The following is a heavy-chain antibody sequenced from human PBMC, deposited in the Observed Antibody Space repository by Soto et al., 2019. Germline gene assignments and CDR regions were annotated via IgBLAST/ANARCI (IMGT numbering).Heavy chain of an antibody. J-gene: IGHJ6*02. CDR1: VGTFRRYD. CDR2: IIPILNSP. V-gene: IGHV1-69*13. Sequence: SVKVSFEASVGTFRRYDMTWARRAPGQGLEWLGGIIPILNSPAYAQKFQARVVITADEITNTAYMELNSLRFDDTAVYYCAREAPYCTSATCPKFYDMDVWGQGSTVTVS. D-gene: IGHD2-2*01. CDR3: AREAPYCTSATCPKFYDMDV.